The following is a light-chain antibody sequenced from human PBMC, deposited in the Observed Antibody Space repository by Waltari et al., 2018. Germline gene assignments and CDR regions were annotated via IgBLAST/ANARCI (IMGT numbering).Light chain of an antibody. CDR1: SSDVGGYNY. CDR3: NSYTSSRTRV. Sequence: QSALTQPASVSGSPGQSITISCTGTSSDVGGYNYVSWYQQHPGKAPKLMIYDVSNRASGVSNRFSGCRSANTASLTISGLQAEDEADYYCNSYTSSRTRVFGTGTRVTVL. CDR2: DVS. V-gene: IGLV2-14*03. J-gene: IGLJ1*01.